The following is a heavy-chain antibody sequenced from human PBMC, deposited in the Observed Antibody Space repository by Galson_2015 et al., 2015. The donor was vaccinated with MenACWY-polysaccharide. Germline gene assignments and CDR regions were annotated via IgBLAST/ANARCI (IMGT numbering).Heavy chain of an antibody. D-gene: IGHD2-15*01. CDR2: TYRGPN. CDR1: GDSVSNNHVA. CDR3: ARGAYSSFDS. Sequence: CAISGDSVSNNHVAWNWIRQSPSRGLEWLGRTYRGPNQYAASMRGRIAINSDTSTNQFSLQLSSVTPEDTGLYYCARGAYSSFDSGGHGTMVTVSS. J-gene: IGHJ3*02. V-gene: IGHV6-1*01.